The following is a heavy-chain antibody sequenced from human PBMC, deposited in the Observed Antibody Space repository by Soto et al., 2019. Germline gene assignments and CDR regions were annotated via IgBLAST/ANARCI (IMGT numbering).Heavy chain of an antibody. D-gene: IGHD5-18*01. V-gene: IGHV3-48*03. CDR1: GFTFSSYE. CDR2: ISSSGSTI. J-gene: IGHJ6*02. Sequence: PGGSLRLSCAASGFTFSSYEMNWVRQAPGKGLEWVSYISSSGSTIYYADSVKGRFTISRDNAKNSLYLQMNSLRAEDTAVYYCAREHGYSYGGHYYGMDVWGQGNTV. CDR3: AREHGYSYGGHYYGMDV.